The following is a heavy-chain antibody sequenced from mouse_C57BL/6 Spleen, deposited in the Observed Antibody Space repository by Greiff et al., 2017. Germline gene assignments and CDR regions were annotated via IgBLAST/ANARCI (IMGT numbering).Heavy chain of an antibody. Sequence: EVQLKESVAELVRPGASVKLSCTASGFNIKNTYMHWVKQRPEQGLEWIGRIDPAHGNTKYAPQFQGKATITADTSSNTAYLQLSSLTSEDTAIYYSARGGRTGYYAMDYWGQGTSVTVSS. CDR3: ARGGRTGYYAMDY. J-gene: IGHJ4*01. CDR2: IDPAHGNT. V-gene: IGHV14-3*01. D-gene: IGHD3-3*01. CDR1: GFNIKNTY.